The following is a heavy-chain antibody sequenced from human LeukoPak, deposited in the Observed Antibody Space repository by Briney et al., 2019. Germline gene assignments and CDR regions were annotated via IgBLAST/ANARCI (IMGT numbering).Heavy chain of an antibody. Sequence: PSETLSLTCTVSGGSISSYYWSWLRQPPGKGLEWIGYIYYSGSTNYNPSLKSRVTISVDTSKNQFSLKLSSVTAADTAVYYCARGSSSSVDYWGQGTLVTVSS. J-gene: IGHJ4*02. CDR3: ARGSSSSVDY. CDR1: GGSISSYY. V-gene: IGHV4-59*01. CDR2: IYYSGST. D-gene: IGHD6-6*01.